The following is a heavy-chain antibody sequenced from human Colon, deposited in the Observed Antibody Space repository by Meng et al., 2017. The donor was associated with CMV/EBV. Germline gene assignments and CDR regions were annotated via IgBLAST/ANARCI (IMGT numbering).Heavy chain of an antibody. Sequence: GSLRLSCTVFGDFSSRSNYYWGWIRQSPGKGLEWIGTIHYSGTTYYNPSLKSRLPIPVDTSKNHFSLKLSSVTAADPAVFYFARIVLSGKGSFDNWGQGTLVTVSS. D-gene: IGHD2/OR15-2a*01. CDR1: GDFSSRSNYY. CDR3: ARIVLSGKGSFDN. CDR2: IHYSGTT. V-gene: IGHV4-39*07. J-gene: IGHJ4*02.